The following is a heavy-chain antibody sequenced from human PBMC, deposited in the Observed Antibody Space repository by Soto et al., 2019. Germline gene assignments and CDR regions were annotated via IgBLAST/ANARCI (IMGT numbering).Heavy chain of an antibody. CDR1: GGSISSSSYY. CDR3: ARHEPVSFGSSSWYFQPYYYYGMDV. CDR2: IYYSGST. Sequence: PSETLSLTCTVSGGSISSSSYYWGWIRQPPGKGLEWIGSIYYSGSTYYNPSLKSRVTISVDTSKNQFSLKLSSVTAADTAVYYCARHEPVSFGSSSWYFQPYYYYGMDVWGQGTTVTVSS. V-gene: IGHV4-39*01. J-gene: IGHJ6*02. D-gene: IGHD6-13*01.